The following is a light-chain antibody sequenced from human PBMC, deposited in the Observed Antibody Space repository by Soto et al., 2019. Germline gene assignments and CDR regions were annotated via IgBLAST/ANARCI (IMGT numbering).Light chain of an antibody. CDR3: QQYDSPPPT. CDR1: QRVDNW. J-gene: IGKJ1*01. Sequence: DIQMTQSPPTLSASVGDRVTITCRASQRVDNWLAWYQQKPGKAPELLIYDAFSLNSGVSSRFSGSRSGTEFSLTISRLQPDDSATYYCQQYDSPPPTFGQGTKVEVK. CDR2: DAF. V-gene: IGKV1-5*01.